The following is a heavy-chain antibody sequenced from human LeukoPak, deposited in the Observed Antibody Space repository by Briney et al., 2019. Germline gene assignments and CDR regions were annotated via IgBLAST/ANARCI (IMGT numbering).Heavy chain of an antibody. CDR1: GFTFSSYG. J-gene: IGHJ4*02. CDR2: ISYDGSNK. CDR3: AKLDYYDSSGYSY. Sequence: GGSLRLSCAASGFTFSSYGMHWVRQAPGKGLEWVAVISYDGSNKDYADSVKGRFTISRDNSKNTLYLQMNSLRAEDTAVYYCAKLDYYDSSGYSYWGQGTLVTVSS. D-gene: IGHD3-22*01. V-gene: IGHV3-30*18.